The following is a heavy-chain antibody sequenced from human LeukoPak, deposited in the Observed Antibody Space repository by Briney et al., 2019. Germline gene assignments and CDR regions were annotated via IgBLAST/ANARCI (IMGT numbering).Heavy chain of an antibody. CDR1: GGSISSYY. V-gene: IGHV4-4*07. J-gene: IGHJ4*02. D-gene: IGHD3-10*01. Sequence: SETLSLTCTVSGGSISSYYWTWIRQPAGKELEWIGRIYSSGNTNYNPSLKSRVSMSVDTSKNQFSLKLSSVTAADTAVYYCTRDMGSYYGHWGQGTLVTVSS. CDR3: TRDMGSYYGH. CDR2: IYSSGNT.